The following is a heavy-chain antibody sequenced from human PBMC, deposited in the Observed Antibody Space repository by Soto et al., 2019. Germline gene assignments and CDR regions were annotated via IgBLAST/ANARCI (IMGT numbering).Heavy chain of an antibody. CDR3: ARDPELWLRVYFDY. V-gene: IGHV3-48*01. CDR2: ISSSGSTI. Sequence: PGGSLRLSCEASGLTFSSYSMNWVRQAPGKGLEWLSYISSSGSTIKYADSARGRVTSSRDNAKNSLYLQMNSLRAEDAAVHYYARDPELWLRVYFDYWGEVTLVNV. D-gene: IGHD5-18*01. J-gene: IGHJ4*02. CDR1: GLTFSSYS.